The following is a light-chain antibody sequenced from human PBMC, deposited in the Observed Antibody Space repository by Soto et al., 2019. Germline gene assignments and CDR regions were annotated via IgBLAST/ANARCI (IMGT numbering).Light chain of an antibody. CDR2: DVS. CDR3: SSYTSSSTLYV. CDR1: SSDVGGYNY. Sequence: VLTQPASVSGSPGQSITISCTGTSSDVGGYNYVSWYQQHPGKAPKLMIYDVSNRPSGVSNRFSGSKSGNTASLTISGLQAEDEADYYCSSYTSSSTLYVFGTGTKVTVL. J-gene: IGLJ1*01. V-gene: IGLV2-14*01.